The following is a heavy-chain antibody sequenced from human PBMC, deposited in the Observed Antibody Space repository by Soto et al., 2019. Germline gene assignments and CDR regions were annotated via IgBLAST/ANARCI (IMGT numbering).Heavy chain of an antibody. V-gene: IGHV1-46*04. D-gene: IGHD6-25*01. J-gene: IGHJ4*02. CDR2: VDPRDGST. Sequence: QVQLVQSGAEMKRPGASVILSCKASGYIFTTYSIHWVRQTAGQGLEWMAKVDPRDGSTGYAQKLRGRVSMAWATSTGTVSMEVSSLTSDDTATYYCARVRSSGREFEDWGQGTQVTVSS. CDR1: GYIFTTYS. CDR3: ARVRSSGREFED.